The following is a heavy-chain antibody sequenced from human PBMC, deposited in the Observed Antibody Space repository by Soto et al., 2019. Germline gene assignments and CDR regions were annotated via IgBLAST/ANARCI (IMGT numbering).Heavy chain of an antibody. CDR3: AKDRRITMVRGAFDI. J-gene: IGHJ3*02. Sequence: GGSLRLSCAASGFTFSSYAMSWVRQAPGKGLEWVSAISGSGGSTYYADSVKGRFTISRDNSKNTLYLQMNSLRAEDTAVCYCAKDRRITMVRGAFDIWGQGTMVTVSS. V-gene: IGHV3-23*01. D-gene: IGHD3-10*01. CDR1: GFTFSSYA. CDR2: ISGSGGST.